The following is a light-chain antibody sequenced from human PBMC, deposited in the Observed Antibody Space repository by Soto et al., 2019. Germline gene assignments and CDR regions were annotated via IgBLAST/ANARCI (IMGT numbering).Light chain of an antibody. CDR1: SDDLGSYNH. Sequence: QSVVTQPPSASGSPGQSVTISCTGTSDDLGSYNHVSWYQQHPGKAPKLMIYEVSMRPSGVPERFSGSKSGNTASLTASGLHAEDEADYYCISCGGSNNVYYVFGTGTKVTVL. CDR3: ISCGGSNNVYYV. J-gene: IGLJ1*01. CDR2: EVS. V-gene: IGLV2-8*01.